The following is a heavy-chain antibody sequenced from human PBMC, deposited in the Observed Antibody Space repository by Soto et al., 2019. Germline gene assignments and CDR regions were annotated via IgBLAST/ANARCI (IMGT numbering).Heavy chain of an antibody. J-gene: IGHJ6*02. D-gene: IGHD3-10*01. CDR2: INPNSGGT. V-gene: IGHV1-2*02. CDR1: GYTFTGYY. Sequence: ASVRVSCKASGYTFTGYYMHWVRQAPGQGLEWMGWINPNSGGTNYAQKFQGRVTMTRDTSISTAYMELSRLRSDDTAVYYCARWGAMVRGVIKSPRPYYYYGMDVWGQGTTVTVSS. CDR3: ARWGAMVRGVIKSPRPYYYYGMDV.